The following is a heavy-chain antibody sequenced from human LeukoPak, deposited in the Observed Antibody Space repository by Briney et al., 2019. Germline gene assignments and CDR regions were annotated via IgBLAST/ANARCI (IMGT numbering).Heavy chain of an antibody. J-gene: IGHJ6*03. Sequence: SETLSLTCSVSGYSISSGYYWGWIRQPPGKGLEWIGSIYHSGSTYYNPSLKSRVTISVDTSKNQFSLKLSSVTAADTAVYYCARVRDRIQLWPKNKDSYCYMDVWGKGTTVTVSS. CDR3: ARVRDRIQLWPKNKDSYCYMDV. V-gene: IGHV4-38-2*02. CDR1: GYSISSGYY. CDR2: IYHSGST. D-gene: IGHD5-18*01.